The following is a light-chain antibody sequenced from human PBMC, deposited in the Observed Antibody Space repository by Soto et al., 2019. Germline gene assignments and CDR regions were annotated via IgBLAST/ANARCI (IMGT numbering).Light chain of an antibody. Sequence: SYELTQPPSVSVAPGQTARITCGGNNIGTKRGHWYQQKPGQAPVLVVYDDRDRPSGIPERFSGSNSGNTATLTVSRVEAGDEADYYCQVWDSTGDHYVFGTGTKLTVL. CDR1: NIGTKR. CDR2: DDR. CDR3: QVWDSTGDHYV. J-gene: IGLJ1*01. V-gene: IGLV3-21*02.